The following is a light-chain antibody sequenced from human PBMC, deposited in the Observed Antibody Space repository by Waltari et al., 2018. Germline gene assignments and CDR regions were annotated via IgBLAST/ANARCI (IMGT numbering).Light chain of an antibody. Sequence: QSALTQPPSASGSPGQSVTISCTGSSRDVGGYNYVSWYQQHPGKAPTLMIYGVDKRPSGVPDRFSGSKSGNTASLTVSELQAEDEADYFCASYASTRKVFGGGTKLTVL. J-gene: IGLJ3*02. CDR3: ASYASTRKV. CDR2: GVD. CDR1: SRDVGGYNY. V-gene: IGLV2-8*01.